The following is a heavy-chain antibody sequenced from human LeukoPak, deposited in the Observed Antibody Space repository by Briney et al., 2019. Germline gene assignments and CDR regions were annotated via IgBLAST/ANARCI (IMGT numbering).Heavy chain of an antibody. D-gene: IGHD3-3*01. Sequence: SETLSLTCTVSGGSISSSSYYWGWIRQPPGKGLEWIGSIYYSGSTYYNPSLKSRVTISVDTSKNQFSLKLSSVTAADTAVYYCATGVTIFGEYYFDYWGQGTLVTVSS. CDR2: IYYSGST. V-gene: IGHV4-39*07. CDR1: GGSISSSSYY. J-gene: IGHJ4*02. CDR3: ATGVTIFGEYYFDY.